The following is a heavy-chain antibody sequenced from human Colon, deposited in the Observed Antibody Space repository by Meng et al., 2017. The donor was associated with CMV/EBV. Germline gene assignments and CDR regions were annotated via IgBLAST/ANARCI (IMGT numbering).Heavy chain of an antibody. CDR2: NYDSGST. V-gene: IGHV4-59*12. J-gene: IGHJ5*02. D-gene: IGHD4-11*01. CDR1: GGSISNYY. CDR3: ARTRLQHNWFDP. Sequence: SETLSLTCNVYGGSISNYYWSWIRQAPGKGLEWIGYNYDSGSTKYNPSLKSRVTISVDRSKNQFSLRLRSVTAADTAVYYCARTRLQHNWFDPWGQGTLVTVSS.